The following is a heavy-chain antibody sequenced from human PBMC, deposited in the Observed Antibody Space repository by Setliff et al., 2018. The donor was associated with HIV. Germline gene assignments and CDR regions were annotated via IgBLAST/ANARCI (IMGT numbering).Heavy chain of an antibody. CDR3: ARVREGFLPYDAFEI. CDR1: GGSLSDYY. J-gene: IGHJ3*02. V-gene: IGHV4-34*01. CDR2: IHSSGNT. D-gene: IGHD3-3*01. Sequence: SETLSLTCAVYGGSLSDYYWSWIRQPPGKGLEWLGEIHSSGNTNYSPSLKGRVTISVDTPKNQYSLNLRSVTAADTAVYYCARVREGFLPYDAFEIWGQGTMVTVSS.